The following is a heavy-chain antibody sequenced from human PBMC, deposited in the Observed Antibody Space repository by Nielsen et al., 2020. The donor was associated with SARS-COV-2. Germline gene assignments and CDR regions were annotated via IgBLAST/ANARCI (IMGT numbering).Heavy chain of an antibody. CDR1: GSTFSDYY. CDR2: ISSSGSTI. CDR3: AREGWATVTKYGMDV. J-gene: IGHJ6*02. D-gene: IGHD4-11*01. V-gene: IGHV3-11*04. Sequence: GGSLRLSCAASGSTFSDYYMSWIRQAPGKGLEWVSYISSSGSTIYYADSVKGRFTISRDNAKNSLYLQMNSLRAEDTAVYYCAREGWATVTKYGMDVWGQGTTVTVSS.